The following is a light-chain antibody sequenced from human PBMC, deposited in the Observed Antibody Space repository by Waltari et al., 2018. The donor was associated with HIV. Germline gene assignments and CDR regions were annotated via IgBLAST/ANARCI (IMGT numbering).Light chain of an antibody. CDR2: QAS. CDR1: QRSSSS. V-gene: IGKV1-5*03. J-gene: IGKJ2*01. CDR3: QQSDTYYT. Sequence: DIQMTQSPSTLSVAVGDRVVITCRASQRSSSSLAWYQQKPGKAPRLLISQASVLEPGVPSRFSGSGSGTDFTLTINILQPDDFGTYYCQQSDTYYTFGQGTKLERK.